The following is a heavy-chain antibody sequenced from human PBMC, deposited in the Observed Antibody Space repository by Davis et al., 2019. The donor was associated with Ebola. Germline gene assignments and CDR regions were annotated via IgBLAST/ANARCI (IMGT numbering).Heavy chain of an antibody. Sequence: AASVKVSCKASGYTFTGYYMHWVRQAPGQGLEWMGIINPSGGSTSYAQKFQGRVTMTRDTSTSTVYMELSSLRSEDTAVYYCARGVVAATPSPDKSYYYGMDVWGQGTTVTVSS. CDR2: INPSGGST. D-gene: IGHD2-15*01. CDR1: GYTFTGYY. V-gene: IGHV1-46*01. J-gene: IGHJ6*02. CDR3: ARGVVAATPSPDKSYYYGMDV.